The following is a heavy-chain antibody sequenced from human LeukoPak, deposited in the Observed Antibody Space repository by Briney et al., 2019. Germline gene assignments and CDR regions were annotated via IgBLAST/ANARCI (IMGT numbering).Heavy chain of an antibody. CDR3: ARGSNYYDGGFDY. D-gene: IGHD3-10*02. CDR2: IYYSGNT. V-gene: IGHV4-59*01. J-gene: IGHJ4*02. CDR1: GGSISSYY. Sequence: SETLSLTCTVSGGSISSYYWSWIRQPPGKGLEWIGYIYYSGNTNYNPSLKSRVTISVDTSKNQFSLKLSSVTAADTAVYYCARGSNYYDGGFDYWGQGTLVTVSS.